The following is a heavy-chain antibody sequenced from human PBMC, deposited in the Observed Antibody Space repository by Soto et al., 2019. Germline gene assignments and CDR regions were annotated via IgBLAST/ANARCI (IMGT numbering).Heavy chain of an antibody. J-gene: IGHJ6*02. CDR3: ARDRTYGDFSYYYGMDV. CDR2: IYYSGST. D-gene: IGHD4-17*01. CDR1: GGSISTYY. V-gene: IGHV4-59*01. Sequence: SETLSLTCTVSGGSISTYYWSWIRQPPGKGLEWIGYIYYSGSTDYNPSLKSRVTISVDTSKNQFSLKLRSVTAADTAVYYCARDRTYGDFSYYYGMDVWGQGTTVT.